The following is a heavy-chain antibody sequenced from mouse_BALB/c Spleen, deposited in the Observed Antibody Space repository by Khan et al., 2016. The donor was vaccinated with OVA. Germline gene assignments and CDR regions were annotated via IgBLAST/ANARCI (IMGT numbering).Heavy chain of an antibody. CDR3: ASEGLRGVGLDY. J-gene: IGHJ4*01. D-gene: IGHD2-4*01. Sequence: QVQLQQSGPELVKPGTLVKISCKASGYTFTSYDINWVKQRPGQGLEWIGWIYPGDDSTNYNEKFKGKATLTADKSSNTAYMQLSSLTSENSAVYCCASEGLRGVGLDYWGQGTSVTISS. V-gene: IGHV1S56*01. CDR2: IYPGDDST. CDR1: GYTFTSYD.